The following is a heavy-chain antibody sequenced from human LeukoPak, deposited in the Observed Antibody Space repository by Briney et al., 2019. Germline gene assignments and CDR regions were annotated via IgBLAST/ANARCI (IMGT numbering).Heavy chain of an antibody. CDR1: GYTFTSYD. Sequence: ASVKVSCKASGYTFTSYDINWVRQATGQGLEWMGWMNPNSGNTGYAQKFQGRVTITRNTSISTAYMELSSLRSEDTAVYYCARGDYYGSGSYSYYMGVWGKGTTVIVSS. CDR3: ARGDYYGSGSYSYYMGV. J-gene: IGHJ6*03. V-gene: IGHV1-8*03. D-gene: IGHD3-10*01. CDR2: MNPNSGNT.